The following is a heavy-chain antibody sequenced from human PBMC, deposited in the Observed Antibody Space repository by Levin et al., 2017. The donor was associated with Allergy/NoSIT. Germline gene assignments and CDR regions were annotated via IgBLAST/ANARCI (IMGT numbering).Heavy chain of an antibody. D-gene: IGHD5-18*01. CDR2: ISSSISTI. V-gene: IGHV3-48*01. J-gene: IGHJ4*01. CDR1: GSTLRSYS. CDR3: ARDAGGYSDGYVDH. Sequence: GGSLRLSCAASGSTLRSYSMNWARQAPGKGLIWVSYISSSISTIVYADSVKGRFTVSRDNAKNALFLEMNSLRAEDTAVYYCARDAGGYSDGYVDHWGDVTLVTASS.